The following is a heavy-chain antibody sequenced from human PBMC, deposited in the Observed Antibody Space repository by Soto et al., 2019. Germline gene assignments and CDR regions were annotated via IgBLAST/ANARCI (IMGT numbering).Heavy chain of an antibody. CDR1: GGSISSGDYY. D-gene: IGHD4-17*01. CDR3: ARDRPNHYGGNRNWFDP. J-gene: IGHJ5*02. V-gene: IGHV4-30-4*01. Sequence: SETLSLTCTVSGGSISSGDYYWSWIRQPPGKGLEWIGYIYYSGSTYYNPSLKSRVTISVDTSKNQFSLKLSSVTAADTAVYYCARDRPNHYGGNRNWFDPWGQGTLVTVSS. CDR2: IYYSGST.